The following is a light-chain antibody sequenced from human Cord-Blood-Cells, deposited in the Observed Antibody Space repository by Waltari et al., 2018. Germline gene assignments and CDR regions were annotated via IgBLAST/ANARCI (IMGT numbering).Light chain of an antibody. V-gene: IGLV2-23*03. Sequence: QSALTQPASVSGSPGQSITIPCTGTSSDVGSYNLVSWYQQHPGKAPKLMIYEGSKRPSGVAKRFSGSKSGNTASLTISGLQAEDEADYYCCSYAGSSTFDVVFGGGTKLTVL. CDR3: CSYAGSSTFDVV. CDR2: EGS. J-gene: IGLJ2*01. CDR1: SSDVGSYNL.